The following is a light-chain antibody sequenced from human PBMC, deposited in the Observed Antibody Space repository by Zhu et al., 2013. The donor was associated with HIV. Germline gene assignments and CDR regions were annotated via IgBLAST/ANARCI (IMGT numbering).Light chain of an antibody. CDR3: QQSSTALWT. V-gene: IGKV1D-16*01. Sequence: DIQMTQSPSSLSASVGDRVTITCRASQGISSWLAWYQQKPEKAPKSLIYAASNLQSGVPSRFSGRGSGTDFTLTISSLQPEDFGTYYCQQSSTALWTFGQGTRVE. CDR1: QGISSW. J-gene: IGKJ1*01. CDR2: AAS.